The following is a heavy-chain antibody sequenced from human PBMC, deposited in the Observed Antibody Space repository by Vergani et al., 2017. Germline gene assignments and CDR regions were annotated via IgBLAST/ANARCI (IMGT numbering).Heavy chain of an antibody. CDR1: GGSISSSSYY. Sequence: QLQLQESGPGLVKPSETLSLTCTVSGGSISSSSYYWGWIRQPPGKGLEWIGSIYYSGSTYYNPSLKSRVTISVDTSKNQFSLKLSSVTAADTAVYYCARSQRSGYSSGWYGGVYDYWGQGTLVTVSS. V-gene: IGHV4-39*07. CDR3: ARSQRSGYSSGWYGGVYDY. J-gene: IGHJ4*02. CDR2: IYYSGST. D-gene: IGHD6-19*01.